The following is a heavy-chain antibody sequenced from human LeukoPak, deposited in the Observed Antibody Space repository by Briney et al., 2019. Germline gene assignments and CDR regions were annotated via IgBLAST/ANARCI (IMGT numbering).Heavy chain of an antibody. CDR2: IYHTGST. Sequence: SETLSLTCTISAGSINSHYWSSIRQPPRKGLEWSWYIYHTGSTNYNASLKSRVTIAIDTSKNQFPLKLSSVTTADTAVYYCARGDHRYCSSTSCPIHFDYWGQGTLVTVSS. CDR3: ARGDHRYCSSTSCPIHFDY. D-gene: IGHD2-2*01. V-gene: IGHV4-59*11. J-gene: IGHJ4*02. CDR1: AGSINSHY.